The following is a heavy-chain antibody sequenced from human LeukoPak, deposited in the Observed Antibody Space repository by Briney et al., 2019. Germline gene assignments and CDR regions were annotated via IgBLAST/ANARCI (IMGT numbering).Heavy chain of an antibody. CDR2: INPNSGGT. D-gene: IGHD2-8*01. CDR3: ARVGMVYATPYGMDV. CDR1: GYTFTGYY. V-gene: IGHV1-2*02. J-gene: IGHJ6*02. Sequence: GASVKVSCKASGYTFTGYYMHWVRQAPGQGLEWMGWINPNSGGTNYAQKFQGRVTMTRDTSISTAYMELSRLRSDDTAVYYCARVGMVYATPYGMDVWGQGTTVTVSS.